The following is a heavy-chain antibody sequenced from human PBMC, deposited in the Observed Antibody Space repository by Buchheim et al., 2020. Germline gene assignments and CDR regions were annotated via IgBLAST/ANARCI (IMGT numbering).Heavy chain of an antibody. Sequence: QVQLVESGGGVVQPGRSLRLSCAASGFTFSSYGMHWVRQAPGKGLEWVAVISYDGSNKYYADSVKGRFTISRDNSKNTLYLQMNSLRAEDTAVYYCANCHGSGWYHPFDYWGQGTL. CDR1: GFTFSSYG. CDR3: ANCHGSGWYHPFDY. V-gene: IGHV3-30*18. D-gene: IGHD6-19*01. J-gene: IGHJ4*02. CDR2: ISYDGSNK.